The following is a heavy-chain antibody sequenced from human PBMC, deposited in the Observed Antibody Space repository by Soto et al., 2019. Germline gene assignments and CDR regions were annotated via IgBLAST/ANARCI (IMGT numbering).Heavy chain of an antibody. CDR1: GGSVSSGSYY. J-gene: IGHJ5*02. V-gene: IGHV4-61*01. Sequence: PSETLSLTCTVSGGSVSSGSYYWSWIRQPPGKGLEWIGFIYYSGSTNYNPSLKSRVTISVDTSKNQFSLKLSSVTAADTAVYYCARAGGSSWYDGNWFDPWGQGTLVTVSS. D-gene: IGHD6-13*01. CDR3: ARAGGSSWYDGNWFDP. CDR2: IYYSGST.